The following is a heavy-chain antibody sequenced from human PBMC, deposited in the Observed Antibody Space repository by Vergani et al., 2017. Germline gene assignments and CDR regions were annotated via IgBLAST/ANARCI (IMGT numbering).Heavy chain of an antibody. Sequence: QVQLVQSGAEVEKPGASVTVSCKASGYTFTGYYMHWVRQAPGQGLEWMGWIKPNSGGTNYAQKFQGRVTMTRDTSISTAYMERSRLRYDDTAVYYCARALDILLWFGEYFDYWGQGTLVTVSS. V-gene: IGHV1-2*02. CDR2: IKPNSGGT. J-gene: IGHJ4*02. D-gene: IGHD3-10*01. CDR1: GYTFTGYY. CDR3: ARALDILLWFGEYFDY.